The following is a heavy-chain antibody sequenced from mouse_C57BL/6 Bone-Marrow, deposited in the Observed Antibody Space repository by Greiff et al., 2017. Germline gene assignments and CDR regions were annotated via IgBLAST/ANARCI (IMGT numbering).Heavy chain of an antibody. Sequence: VKLMESGPGLVAPSQSLSITCTVSGFSLTSYGVDWVRQPPGQGLEWLGVIWGGGSTNYNSALMSRQSIRKDNSKSQVFLKMNSLQTDDTAMYYCAKHITTVAENYAMDYWGQGTSVTVSS. V-gene: IGHV2-9*01. CDR2: IWGGGST. D-gene: IGHD1-1*01. CDR1: GFSLTSYG. J-gene: IGHJ4*01. CDR3: AKHITTVAENYAMDY.